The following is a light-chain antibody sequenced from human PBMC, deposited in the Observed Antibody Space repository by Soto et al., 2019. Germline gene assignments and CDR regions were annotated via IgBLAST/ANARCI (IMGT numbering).Light chain of an antibody. J-gene: IGKJ5*01. CDR1: QGISSA. CDR3: QQFDTYPHT. V-gene: IGKV1-13*02. CDR2: DAS. Sequence: AIQLTQSPSSLSASVGDRVAITCRASQGISSAFAWYQQKPGKVPKLLIYDASSLESGVPSRFTGSGSGTDFTLTISSLQPEDFATYYCQQFDTYPHTFAQGTRLEIK.